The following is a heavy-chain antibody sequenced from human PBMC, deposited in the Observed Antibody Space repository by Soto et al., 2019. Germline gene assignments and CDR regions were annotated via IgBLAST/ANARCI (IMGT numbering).Heavy chain of an antibody. D-gene: IGHD2-15*01. Sequence: ASVKVSCKVSGYTLTELSMHWVRQAPGKGLEWMGGFDPEDGETIYAQKFQGRVTMTEDTSTDTAYMELSSLRSEDTAVYYCAREGSYCSGGSCYYYGMDVWGQGTTVTVSS. CDR1: GYTLTELS. CDR3: AREGSYCSGGSCYYYGMDV. V-gene: IGHV1-24*01. J-gene: IGHJ6*02. CDR2: FDPEDGET.